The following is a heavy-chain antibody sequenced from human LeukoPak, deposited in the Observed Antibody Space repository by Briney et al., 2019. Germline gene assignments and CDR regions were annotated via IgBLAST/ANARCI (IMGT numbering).Heavy chain of an antibody. CDR1: GFTFSSYA. CDR2: ISSNGGST. Sequence: GGSLRLYCAASGFTFSSYAMHWVRQAPGKGLEYVSAISSNGGSTYYANSVKGRFTISRDNSKNTLYLQMGSLRAEDMAVYYCAREGWDASSSWYSEPTPYFDYWGQGTLVTVSS. CDR3: AREGWDASSSWYSEPTPYFDY. D-gene: IGHD6-13*01. V-gene: IGHV3-64*01. J-gene: IGHJ4*02.